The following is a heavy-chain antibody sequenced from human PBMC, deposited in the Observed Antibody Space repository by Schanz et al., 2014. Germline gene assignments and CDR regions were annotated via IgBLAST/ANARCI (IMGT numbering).Heavy chain of an antibody. CDR2: INTNTGNP. CDR3: ARGEANWGQY. D-gene: IGHD7-27*01. Sequence: QVQLVQSGSELTRPGASVKVSCKASGYNFTTYTMNWVRQAPGQGLEWMGWINTNTGNPTYAQGFTGRFVFSLDTSVSTAYLQISFLKAEDTAVFFCARGEANWGQYWGQGTLVTVSS. V-gene: IGHV7-4-1*02. CDR1: GYNFTTYT. J-gene: IGHJ4*02.